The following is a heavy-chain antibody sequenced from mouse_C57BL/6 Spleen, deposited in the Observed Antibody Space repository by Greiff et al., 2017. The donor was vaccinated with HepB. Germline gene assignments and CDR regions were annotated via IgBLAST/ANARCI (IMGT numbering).Heavy chain of an antibody. CDR3: ARGPFYDYDDAMDY. CDR2: INPNYGTT. D-gene: IGHD2-4*01. V-gene: IGHV1-39*01. CDR1: GYSFTDYN. J-gene: IGHJ4*01. Sequence: VHVKQSGPELVKPGASVKISCKASGYSFTDYNMNWVKQSNGKSLEWIGVINPNYGTTSYNQKFKGKATLTVDQSSSTAYMQLNSLTSEDSAVYYCARGPFYDYDDAMDYWGQGTSVTVSS.